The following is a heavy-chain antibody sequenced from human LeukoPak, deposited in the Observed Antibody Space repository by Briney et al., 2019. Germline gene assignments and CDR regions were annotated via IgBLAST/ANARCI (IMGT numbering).Heavy chain of an antibody. CDR1: GFTFSSYW. V-gene: IGHV3-7*01. J-gene: IGHJ4*02. CDR3: ARDASTFYDFWSGYSNY. D-gene: IGHD3-3*01. CDR2: IKQDGSEK. Sequence: GGSLRLSCAASGFTFSSYWMSWVRQAPGKGLEWVANIKQDGSEKYYVDSVKGRFTISRDNAKNSLYLQMNSLRAEDTAVYYCARDASTFYDFWSGYSNYWGQGTLVTVSS.